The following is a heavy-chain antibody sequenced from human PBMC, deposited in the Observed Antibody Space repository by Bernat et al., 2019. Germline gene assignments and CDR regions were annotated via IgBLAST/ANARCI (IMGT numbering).Heavy chain of an antibody. CDR1: GFTFSNAW. CDR2: IKSKTDGGTT. D-gene: IGHD3-22*01. V-gene: IGHV3-15*07. CDR3: TTDTNYYDSSGYYREDY. Sequence: EVQLVESGGGLVKPGGSLRLSCAASGFTFSNAWMNWVRQAPGKGLEWVGRIKSKTDGGTTDYAAPVKGRFTISRDDSKNTLYLQMNSLKTEDTAMYHCTTDTNYYDSSGYYREDYWGQGTLVTVSS. J-gene: IGHJ4*02.